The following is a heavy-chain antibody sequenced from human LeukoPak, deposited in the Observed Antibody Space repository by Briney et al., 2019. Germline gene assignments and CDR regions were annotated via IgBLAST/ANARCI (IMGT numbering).Heavy chain of an antibody. CDR1: RFTFSSYW. V-gene: IGHV3-74*01. CDR2: INSDGRST. Sequence: PGWSLRLSCAASRFTFSSYWMHWVRQAPAKGVVWVSRINSDGRSTTYADSVKSRFTISKDNAKNTLYLQMNSVRAEDTAVYYCARGSQGSIFDYWGQGTLVTVSS. J-gene: IGHJ4*02. CDR3: ARGSQGSIFDY.